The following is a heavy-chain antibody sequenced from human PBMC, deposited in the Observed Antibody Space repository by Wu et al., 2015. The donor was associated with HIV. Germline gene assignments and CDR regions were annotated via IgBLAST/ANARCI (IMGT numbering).Heavy chain of an antibody. CDR1: GYTFNTYG. CDR2: ISASDGNT. J-gene: IGHJ4*02. Sequence: QVQLVQSGAEVKKPGASLKVSCKASGYTFNTYGVSWVRQAPGQGLEWLGWISASDGNTNYAQKVQGRVTMTTDTSTNTGYMELRSLRSDDTAVYYCGKTHCTGGTCYLVDYWGQGTLVTVSS. V-gene: IGHV1-18*01. CDR3: GKTHCTGGTCYLVDY. D-gene: IGHD2-15*01.